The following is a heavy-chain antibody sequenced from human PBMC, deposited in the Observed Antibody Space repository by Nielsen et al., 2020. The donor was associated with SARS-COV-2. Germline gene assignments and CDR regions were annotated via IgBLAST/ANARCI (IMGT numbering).Heavy chain of an antibody. V-gene: IGHV4-31*03. CDR3: ARESGYANAFDI. J-gene: IGHJ3*02. CDR2: IYYSGST. D-gene: IGHD5-12*01. Sequence: SETLSLTCTVSGGSISSVGYYWSWIRQPPGKGLEWIGYIYYSGSTYYNPSLKSRVTISVDTSENQFSLNVTSVTAADTAVYYCARESGYANAFDIWGQGTMVTVSS. CDR1: GGSISSVGYY.